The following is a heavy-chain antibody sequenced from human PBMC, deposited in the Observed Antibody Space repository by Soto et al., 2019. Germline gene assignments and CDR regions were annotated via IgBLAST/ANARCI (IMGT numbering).Heavy chain of an antibody. CDR2: IFYSGST. J-gene: IGHJ5*02. V-gene: IGHV4-59*03. Sequence: PSETLSLTCTVSGGSISNYYWSWIRQPPGRGLEWIGHIFYSGSTNYNPALKSRVTISVDTSKSQFSLKLSSVTAADTAVYYCAKNSGYNNVYFRWFDPWGQGTWSPSPQ. CDR3: AKNSGYNNVYFRWFDP. D-gene: IGHD5-18*01. CDR1: GGSISNYY.